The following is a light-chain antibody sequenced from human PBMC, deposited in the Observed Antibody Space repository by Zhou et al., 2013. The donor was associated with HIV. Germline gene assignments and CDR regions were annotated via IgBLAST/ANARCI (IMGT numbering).Light chain of an antibody. CDR3: QQFHL. CDR2: GTS. Sequence: EIVLAQSPGFLSLSPGERAALSCKASQNLSGSYLSWFRQIPGQAPRLLIFGTSNRATGIPDRFRGSQFGKQYILTITRMEPEDFAAYYCQQFHLFGQGTRLE. V-gene: IGKV3-20*01. J-gene: IGKJ5*01. CDR1: QNLSGSY.